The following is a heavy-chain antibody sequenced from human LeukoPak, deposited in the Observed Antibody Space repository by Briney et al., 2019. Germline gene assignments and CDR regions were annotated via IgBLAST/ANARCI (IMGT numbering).Heavy chain of an antibody. CDR3: ARFSGSSNFDY. Sequence: GASVNVSFRASVYTFSGYFMHWVRQAPGQGLEGMGWIYPNSGGTKYAQKFQGRVTMTRDTSISTIYMELSSLRSDDTAVYYCARFSGSSNFDYWGQGTLVTVPS. CDR2: IYPNSGGT. V-gene: IGHV1-2*02. J-gene: IGHJ4*02. D-gene: IGHD1-26*01. CDR1: VYTFSGYF.